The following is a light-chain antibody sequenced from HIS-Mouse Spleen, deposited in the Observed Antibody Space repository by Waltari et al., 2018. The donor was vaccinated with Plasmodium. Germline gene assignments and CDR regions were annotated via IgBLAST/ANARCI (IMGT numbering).Light chain of an antibody. CDR3: YSAADNNRV. CDR1: VLAKKY. V-gene: IGLV3-27*01. Sequence: SYELTQPSSVSVSPGQTARITCSGDVLAKKYARWFQQKPGQAPVLVIYKHSERPSGIPERFSGSSSGTTVTFTISGAQVEDEADYYCYSAADNNRVFGGGTKLTVL. CDR2: KHS. J-gene: IGLJ3*02.